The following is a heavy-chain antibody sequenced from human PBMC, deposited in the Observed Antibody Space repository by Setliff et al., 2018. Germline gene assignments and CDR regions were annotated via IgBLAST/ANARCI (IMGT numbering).Heavy chain of an antibody. CDR3: ARGRIQLWKYYFDY. CDR1: GGSFSGYY. V-gene: IGHV4-34*01. J-gene: IGHJ4*02. CDR2: INHSGST. Sequence: PSETLSLTCAVYGGSFSGYYWSWIRQPPGKGLEWIGEINHSGSTNCNPSLKSRVTISVDTSKNQFSLKLSSVTAADTAVYYCARGRIQLWKYYFDYWGQGTLVTVSS. D-gene: IGHD5-18*01.